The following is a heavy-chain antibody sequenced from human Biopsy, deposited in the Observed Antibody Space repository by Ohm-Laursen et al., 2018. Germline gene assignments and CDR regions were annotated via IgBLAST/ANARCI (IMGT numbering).Heavy chain of an antibody. D-gene: IGHD3-22*01. J-gene: IGHJ5*02. CDR1: DGSISNIINY. V-gene: IGHV4-39*01. CDR2: IFYRGST. CDR3: ARDYDTSGYYYVS. Sequence: SESLSRTCTVTDGSISNIINYWGWIRQPPGKGLEWIGSIFYRGSTHYKPSLKTRVNISVDTSKNQFSLKLNSVTAADTAVYYCARDYDTSGYYYVSWGQGTLVTVSS.